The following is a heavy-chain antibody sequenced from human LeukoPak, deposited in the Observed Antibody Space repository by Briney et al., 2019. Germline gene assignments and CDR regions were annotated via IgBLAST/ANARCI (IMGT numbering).Heavy chain of an antibody. CDR1: GGSVNSYY. V-gene: IGHV4-39*07. CDR2: IYYSGST. J-gene: IGHJ4*02. D-gene: IGHD6-13*01. Sequence: SETLSLTCTVSGGSVNSYYWSWIRQPPGKGLEWIGSIYYSGSTYYNPSLKSRVTISVDTSKNQFSLKLSSVTAADTAVYYCAREAAAGSSGEMVDYWGQGTLVTVSS. CDR3: AREAAAGSSGEMVDY.